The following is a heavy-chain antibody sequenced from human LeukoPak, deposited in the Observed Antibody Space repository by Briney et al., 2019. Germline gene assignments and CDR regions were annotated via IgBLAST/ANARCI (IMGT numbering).Heavy chain of an antibody. Sequence: QPGRSLRLSCAASGFTFKNFGMHWVRQAPGKGLEWVAVISYEESNKYYGDSVKGRFSISRDNSKNTLYLEMNSLRAEDTAVYYCACGGSIDAFDIWGQGTMVTVSS. CDR3: ACGGSIDAFDI. CDR2: ISYEESNK. V-gene: IGHV3-30*03. J-gene: IGHJ3*02. D-gene: IGHD1-26*01. CDR1: GFTFKNFG.